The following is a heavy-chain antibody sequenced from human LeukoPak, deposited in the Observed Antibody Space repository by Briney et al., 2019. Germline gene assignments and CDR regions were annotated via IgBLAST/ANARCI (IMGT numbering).Heavy chain of an antibody. CDR3: AKDLALTITIFGVVIIP. Sequence: PGGSLRLSCAASGFTFSSYAMSWVRQAPGKGLEWVSAISGSGGSTYYADSVKGRFTISRDNSKNTLYLQINSLRAEDTAVYYCAKDLALTITIFGVVIIPWGQGTLVTVSS. D-gene: IGHD3-3*01. V-gene: IGHV3-23*01. CDR1: GFTFSSYA. J-gene: IGHJ5*02. CDR2: ISGSGGST.